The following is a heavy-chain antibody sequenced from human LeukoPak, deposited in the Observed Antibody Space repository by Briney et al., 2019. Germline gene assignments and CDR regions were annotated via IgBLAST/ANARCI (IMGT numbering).Heavy chain of an antibody. CDR1: GGTFSSYA. J-gene: IGHJ3*02. D-gene: IGHD6-6*01. CDR3: AREGLPYSSSSHDAFDI. V-gene: IGHV1-69*04. Sequence: GSSVKVSCKASGGTFSSYAISWVRQAPGQGLEWMGRIIPILGIANYAQKFQGRVTITADESTSTAYMELSSLRSEDTAVYYCAREGLPYSSSSHDAFDIWGQGTMVTVSS. CDR2: IIPILGIA.